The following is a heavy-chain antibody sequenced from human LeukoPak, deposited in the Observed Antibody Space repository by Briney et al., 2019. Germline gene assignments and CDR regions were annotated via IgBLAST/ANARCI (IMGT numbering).Heavy chain of an antibody. J-gene: IGHJ3*02. CDR1: GFTFSSYG. CDR3: ARAVGPFDI. D-gene: IGHD3-16*01. V-gene: IGHV3-33*01. Sequence: PGGSLRLSRAASGFTFSSYGMHWVRQAPGKGPEWVAVIWYDGSNKYYADSVKGRFTISRDNSKNTLYLQMNSLRAEDTAVYYCARAVGPFDIWGQGTIVIVSS. CDR2: IWYDGSNK.